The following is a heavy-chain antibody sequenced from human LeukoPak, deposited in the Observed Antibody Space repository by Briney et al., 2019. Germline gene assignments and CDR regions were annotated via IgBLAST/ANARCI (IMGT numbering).Heavy chain of an antibody. CDR3: ARHMNDFWSGYSRFDP. V-gene: IGHV4-59*08. Sequence: SETLSLTCTVSGGSISSYYWSWIRQPPGKGLEWIGYIYYSGSTNYNPSLKRRVTISVDTSKNQFSLKQSSVTAADTAVYYCARHMNDFWSGYSRFDPWGQGTLVTVSS. CDR2: IYYSGST. J-gene: IGHJ5*02. CDR1: GGSISSYY. D-gene: IGHD3-3*01.